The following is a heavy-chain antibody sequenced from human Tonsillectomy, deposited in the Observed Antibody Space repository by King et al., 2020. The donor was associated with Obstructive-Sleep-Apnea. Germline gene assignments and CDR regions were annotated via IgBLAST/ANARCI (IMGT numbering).Heavy chain of an antibody. CDR2: VDPSDSVT. V-gene: IGHV5-10-1*03. J-gene: IGHJ4*02. D-gene: IGHD6-13*01. Sequence: QLVQSGAEVKKPGESLRISCQGSGYSFSSYYITWVRQMPGKGLEWMGSVDPSDSVTNYSPSFQGHVTISVDKSINTAYLQWSSLKASDTAMYYCAKEYSSSWSDDYWGQGTLVTVSS. CDR1: GYSFSSYY. CDR3: AKEYSSSWSDDY.